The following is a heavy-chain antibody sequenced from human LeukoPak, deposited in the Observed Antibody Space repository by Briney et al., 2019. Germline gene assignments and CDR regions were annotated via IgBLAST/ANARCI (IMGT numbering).Heavy chain of an antibody. V-gene: IGHV1-69*04. CDR1: GGTFSSYA. CDR2: IIPILGIA. D-gene: IGHD3-16*02. CDR3: ARAYDYVWGSYRRNWFDP. Sequence: ASVKVSCKASGGTFSSYAISWVRQAPGQGLEWMGRIIPILGIANYAQKFQGRVTITVDKSTSTAYMELSSLRSEDTAVYYCARAYDYVWGSYRRNWFDPWGQGTLVTVSS. J-gene: IGHJ5*02.